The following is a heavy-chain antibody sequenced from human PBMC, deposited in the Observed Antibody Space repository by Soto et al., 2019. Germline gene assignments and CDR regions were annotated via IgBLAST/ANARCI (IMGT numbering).Heavy chain of an antibody. CDR3: ARVGYSADELPIPSHWYFDI. Sequence: PSETLSLTCTVSGGSITTYYWSWIRQPPGKGLEWIGFIHHSGSTKHNPSLKGRVTTSLDNAKNSVYLQMSSLRADDTAVYYCARVGYSADELPIPSHWYFDIWGRGTLVTVSS. V-gene: IGHV4-59*12. CDR1: GGSITTYY. J-gene: IGHJ2*01. CDR2: IHHSGST. D-gene: IGHD5-12*01.